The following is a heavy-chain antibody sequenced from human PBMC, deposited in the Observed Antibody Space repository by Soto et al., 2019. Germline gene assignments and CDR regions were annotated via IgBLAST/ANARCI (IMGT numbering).Heavy chain of an antibody. D-gene: IGHD3-22*01. CDR3: ARTQQFRYNYDGSGYYSYFFDR. CDR2: IDWADDK. Sequence: TLSLTCTVSDGSVSSRSYYWNWIRQPPGKALEWLALIDWADDKHYSTSLKTRLTISKDTSKQQVVLSMTNMDPVDTATYYCARTQQFRYNYDGSGYYSYFFDRWGQGTQVTVS. V-gene: IGHV2-70*01. CDR1: DGSVSSRSYY. J-gene: IGHJ4*02.